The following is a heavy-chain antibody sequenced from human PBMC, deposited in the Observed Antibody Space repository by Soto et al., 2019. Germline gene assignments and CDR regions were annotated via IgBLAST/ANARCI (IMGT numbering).Heavy chain of an antibody. CDR2: ISYDGSNK. J-gene: IGHJ3*02. D-gene: IGHD1-26*01. Sequence: GGSLRLSCAASGFTFSSYAMHWVRQAPGKGLEWVAVISYDGSNKYYADSVKGRFTISRDNSKNTLYLQMNSLRAEDTAVYYCAKIVGATMDAFDIWGKGTMVT. V-gene: IGHV3-30-3*02. CDR1: GFTFSSYA. CDR3: AKIVGATMDAFDI.